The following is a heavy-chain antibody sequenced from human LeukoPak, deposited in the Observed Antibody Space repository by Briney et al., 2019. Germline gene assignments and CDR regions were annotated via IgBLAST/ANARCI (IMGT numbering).Heavy chain of an antibody. CDR1: GGSFSGYY. V-gene: IGHV4-34*01. CDR3: ASAAYCSSTSCYLGWFDP. Sequence: SETLSLTCAVYGGSFSGYYWSWIRQPPGKGLEWIGEINHSGSTNYNPSLKSRVTISVDTSKNQSSLKLSSVTAADTAVYYCASAAYCSSTSCYLGWFDPWGQGTLVTVSS. D-gene: IGHD2-2*01. J-gene: IGHJ5*02. CDR2: INHSGST.